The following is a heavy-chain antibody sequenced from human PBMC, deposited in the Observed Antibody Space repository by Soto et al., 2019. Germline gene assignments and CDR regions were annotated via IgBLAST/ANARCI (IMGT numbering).Heavy chain of an antibody. D-gene: IGHD3-10*01. J-gene: IGHJ6*02. CDR2: IYYSGIT. CDR3: ARLYGSGSYNFYGMDV. V-gene: IGHV4-39*01. CDR1: GGSISSSSYY. Sequence: PSETLSLTCTVSGGSISSSSYYWGWIRQPPGKGLEWIGSIYYSGITYYSPSLKSRVTMAVDTSKNQFSLKLSSVTAADTAVYYCARLYGSGSYNFYGMDVWGQGTVVTVSS.